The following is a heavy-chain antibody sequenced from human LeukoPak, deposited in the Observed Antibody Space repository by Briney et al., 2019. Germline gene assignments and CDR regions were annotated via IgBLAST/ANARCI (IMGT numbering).Heavy chain of an antibody. J-gene: IGHJ5*02. D-gene: IGHD3-10*01. CDR2: SEGDDSTT. Sequence: GSLRLSCVASGFTIGRLWMHWVRQAPGKGLVWVSRSEGDDSTTTYADSVKGRFTVSRDTAKNTLYLQMNSLRVEDTAVYYCAKLDWLDPWGQGTLVTVSP. V-gene: IGHV3-74*03. CDR3: AKLDWLDP. CDR1: GFTIGRLW.